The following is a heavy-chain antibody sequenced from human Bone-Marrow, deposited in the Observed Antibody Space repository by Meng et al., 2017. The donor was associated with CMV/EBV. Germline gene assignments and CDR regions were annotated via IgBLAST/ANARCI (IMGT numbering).Heavy chain of an antibody. CDR1: GFTFSSYS. CDR2: ISSSSSTI. D-gene: IGHD2-21*01. Sequence: GESLKISCAASGFTFSSYSMNWVRQAPGKGLEWVSYISSSSSTIYYADSVKGRFTISRDNAKNSLYLQMNSLRAEDTAVYYCARDKYCGGDCYWYFDYWGQGTLVTVPQ. J-gene: IGHJ4*02. V-gene: IGHV3-48*04. CDR3: ARDKYCGGDCYWYFDY.